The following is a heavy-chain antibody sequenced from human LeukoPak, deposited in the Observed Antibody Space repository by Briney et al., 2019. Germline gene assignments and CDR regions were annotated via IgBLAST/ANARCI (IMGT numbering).Heavy chain of an antibody. CDR1: GFTFSSYS. J-gene: IGHJ4*02. CDR2: IYSGGST. D-gene: IGHD3-3*01. Sequence: GGSLRLSCAASGFTFSSYSMNWVRQAPGKRLEWVSVIYSGGSTYYADSVKGRFTISRDNSKNTLYLQMNSLRAEDTAVYYCARQRSDFWSGYMYFDYWGQGTLVTVSS. V-gene: IGHV3-66*04. CDR3: ARQRSDFWSGYMYFDY.